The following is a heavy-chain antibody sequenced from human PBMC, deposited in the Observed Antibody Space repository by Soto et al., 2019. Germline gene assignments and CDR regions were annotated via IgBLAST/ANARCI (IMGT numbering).Heavy chain of an antibody. CDR3: AGHSRYSHPRYYYYGMDV. Sequence: GGSLRLSCAASGFTFSSYEMNWVRQAPGKGLEWVSYISSSGSTIYYADSVKGRFTISRDNAKNSLYLQMNSLRAEDTAVYYCAGHSRYSHPRYYYYGMDVWGQGTTVTVSS. D-gene: IGHD2-21*01. CDR1: GFTFSSYE. V-gene: IGHV3-48*03. J-gene: IGHJ6*02. CDR2: ISSSGSTI.